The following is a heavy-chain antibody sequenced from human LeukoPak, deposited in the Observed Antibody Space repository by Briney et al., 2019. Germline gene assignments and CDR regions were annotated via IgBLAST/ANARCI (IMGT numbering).Heavy chain of an antibody. Sequence: GGSLRLSCAASGFTFSSYSMNWVRRAPGKGLDWVGRIRKKTNSYTTEYAASVNGRFTISRDDSKNSLYLQMNSLKTEDTAVYYCIRVQNSGTFGFDYWGQGTLVTVSS. CDR3: IRVQNSGTFGFDY. CDR1: GFTFSSYS. V-gene: IGHV3-72*01. D-gene: IGHD1-26*01. CDR2: IRKKTNSYTT. J-gene: IGHJ4*02.